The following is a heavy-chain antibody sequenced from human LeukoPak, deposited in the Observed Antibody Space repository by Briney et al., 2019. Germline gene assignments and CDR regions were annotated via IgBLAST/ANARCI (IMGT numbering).Heavy chain of an antibody. V-gene: IGHV4-59*08. Sequence: PSETLSLNCTVYGDSISSYYWSWIRQPQGKGLEWIGTIDYSGRAKYQPDLKSRVTIAVDTPKNQFSLRLSSVTAADTAVYYCARHEVGWKVGGAKYYFAMDVWGQGTTVTVSS. CDR3: ARHEVGWKVGGAKYYFAMDV. CDR2: IDYSGRA. D-gene: IGHD1-26*01. CDR1: GDSISSYY. J-gene: IGHJ6*02.